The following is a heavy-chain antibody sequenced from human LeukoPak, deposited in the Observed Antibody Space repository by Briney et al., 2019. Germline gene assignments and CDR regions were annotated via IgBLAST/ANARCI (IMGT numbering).Heavy chain of an antibody. CDR1: GGTFSSYA. J-gene: IGHJ4*02. Sequence: SVKVSCKASGGTFSSYAISWVRQAPGQGLEWMGGIIPILGIANYAQKFQGRVTITADKSTSTAYMELSSLRSEDTAVYYCARVTPRYYYDSSGYYEVWGQGTLVTVSS. CDR3: ARVTPRYYYDSSGYYEV. D-gene: IGHD3-22*01. CDR2: IIPILGIA. V-gene: IGHV1-69*10.